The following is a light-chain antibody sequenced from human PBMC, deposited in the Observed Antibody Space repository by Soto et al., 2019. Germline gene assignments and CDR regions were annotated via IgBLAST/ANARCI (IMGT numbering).Light chain of an antibody. V-gene: IGKV1-33*01. CDR1: EDINTN. Sequence: DIQMTQSPSSLSASVGDRVTITCQASEDINTNLNWYQQKPGEGPKLLISVASNLETGVPSMFSGGGSVTHFTFTISSLQPEDIATYYCQHFHNLPVTFGGGTKVEMK. CDR2: VAS. J-gene: IGKJ4*01. CDR3: QHFHNLPVT.